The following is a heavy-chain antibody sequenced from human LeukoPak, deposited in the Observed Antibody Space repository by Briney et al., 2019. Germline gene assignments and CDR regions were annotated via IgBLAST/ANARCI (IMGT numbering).Heavy chain of an antibody. CDR2: ISSSSSYI. V-gene: IGHV3-21*01. Sequence: PGGSLRLSCAASGFTFSSYSMNWVRQAPGKGLEWASSISSSSSYIYYADSVKGRFTISRDNAKNSLYLQMNSLRAEDTAVYYCARGEAGYCSSTSCYMGYYYYYGMDVWGQGTTVTVSS. J-gene: IGHJ6*02. CDR1: GFTFSSYS. CDR3: ARGEAGYCSSTSCYMGYYYYYGMDV. D-gene: IGHD2-2*02.